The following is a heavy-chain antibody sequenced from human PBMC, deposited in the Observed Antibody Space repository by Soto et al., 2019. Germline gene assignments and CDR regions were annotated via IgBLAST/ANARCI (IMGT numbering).Heavy chain of an antibody. CDR3: PRVANYYGSPQALYGMDV. Sequence: QVQLVQSGAEVKKPGSSVKVSCKASGGTFSSYAISWVRQAPGQGLEWMGGIIPIFGTANYAQKFQGRVTITADDSTSTAYRGPSSLRSEDTAGYYCPRVANYYGSPQALYGMDVWGQGTTVTVS. CDR2: IIPIFGTA. V-gene: IGHV1-69*12. CDR1: GGTFSSYA. J-gene: IGHJ6*02. D-gene: IGHD3-10*01.